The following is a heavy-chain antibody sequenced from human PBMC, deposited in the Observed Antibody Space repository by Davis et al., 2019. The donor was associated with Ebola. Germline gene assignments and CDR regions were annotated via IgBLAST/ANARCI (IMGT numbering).Heavy chain of an antibody. V-gene: IGHV3-23*01. D-gene: IGHD3-3*01. Sequence: PGGSLRLSCAASGFTFSSYAMSWVRQAPGKGLEWVSAISGSGGSTYYADSVKGRFTISRDNAKNSLYLQMKSLTAEDTAVYFCAKGGNYWSGLDAFDMWGQGTLVTVSS. CDR1: GFTFSSYA. CDR2: ISGSGGST. J-gene: IGHJ3*02. CDR3: AKGGNYWSGLDAFDM.